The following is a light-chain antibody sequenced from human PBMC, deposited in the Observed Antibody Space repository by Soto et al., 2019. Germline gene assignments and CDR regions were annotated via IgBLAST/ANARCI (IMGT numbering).Light chain of an antibody. Sequence: QSVLTQPASVSGSPGQSITISCTGTSSDVGSYNLVSSYQQHPGKAPKLMIYEGSKRPSGVSNRFSGSKSGNTASLTISGLQAEDEADYYCCSYAGSSTLVFGTGTKVTVL. CDR3: CSYAGSSTLV. CDR1: SSDVGSYNL. CDR2: EGS. J-gene: IGLJ1*01. V-gene: IGLV2-23*01.